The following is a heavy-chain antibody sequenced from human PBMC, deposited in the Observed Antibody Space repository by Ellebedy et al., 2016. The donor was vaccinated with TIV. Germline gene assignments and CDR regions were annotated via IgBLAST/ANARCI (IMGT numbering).Heavy chain of an antibody. D-gene: IGHD7-27*01. Sequence: GESLKISXAASGFPFSSSTLNWVRQAPGKGLDWVSGIGKGGDTYYADSVRGRFTISRDNSKNTLYMQMNSLRAEDTAVYYCVKGGWGSYSDYWGQGIVVTVFS. V-gene: IGHV3-23*01. CDR1: GFPFSSST. J-gene: IGHJ4*02. CDR3: VKGGWGSYSDY. CDR2: IGKGGDT.